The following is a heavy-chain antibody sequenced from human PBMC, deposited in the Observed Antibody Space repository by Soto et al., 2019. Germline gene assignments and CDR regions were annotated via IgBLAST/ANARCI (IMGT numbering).Heavy chain of an antibody. J-gene: IGHJ4*02. D-gene: IGHD5-18*01. CDR3: ARAGWIQLWTYDC. V-gene: IGHV4-61*01. Sequence: ETLSLTCTVSGGSVSSGSYYWSWIRQPPGKGLEWIGYIYYSGSTNYNPSLKSRVTISVDTSKNQFSLKLSSVTAADTAVYYCARAGWIQLWTYDCWGQGTLVTVSS. CDR1: GGSVSSGSYY. CDR2: IYYSGST.